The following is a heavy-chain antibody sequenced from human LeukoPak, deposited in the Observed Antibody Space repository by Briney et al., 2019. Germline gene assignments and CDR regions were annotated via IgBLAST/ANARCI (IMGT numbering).Heavy chain of an antibody. D-gene: IGHD6-13*01. CDR1: GFTFSSYA. V-gene: IGHV3-23*01. J-gene: IGHJ3*02. Sequence: HPGGSLRLSCAASGFTFSSYAMSWVRQAPGKGLEWVSAISGSGGSTYYADSVKGRFTISRDNSKNTLYLQMNSLRAEDTAVYYCAKRSKQQLAKGDAFDIWGKGTMVTVSS. CDR2: ISGSGGST. CDR3: AKRSKQQLAKGDAFDI.